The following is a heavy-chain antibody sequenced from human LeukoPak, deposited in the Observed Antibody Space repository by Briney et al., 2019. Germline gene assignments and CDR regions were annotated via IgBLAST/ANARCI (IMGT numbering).Heavy chain of an antibody. V-gene: IGHV3-21*01. Sequence: GGSLRLPCAASGFTFSSYSMNWVRQAPGKGLEWVSSISSGSSYIYYADSAKGRFTISRDNAKNSLYLQMNSLRAEDTAVYYCARDRIVGAADFDYWGQGTLVTVSS. D-gene: IGHD1-26*01. J-gene: IGHJ4*02. CDR2: ISSGSSYI. CDR3: ARDRIVGAADFDY. CDR1: GFTFSSYS.